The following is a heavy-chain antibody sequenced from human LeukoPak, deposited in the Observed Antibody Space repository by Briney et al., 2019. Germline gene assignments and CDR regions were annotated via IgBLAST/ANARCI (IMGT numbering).Heavy chain of an antibody. V-gene: IGHV3-33*01. CDR3: ARDLGTGTTYTNRFDL. J-gene: IGHJ5*02. Sequence: GGSLRLSCAASGFTFSSYGMHWVRQAPGKGLEWVAVIWYDGSNKYYAGSVKGRFTISRENAKNSLFLQMNSLRAGDTAVYYCARDLGTGTTYTNRFDLWGQGTLVTVSS. CDR1: GFTFSSYG. CDR2: IWYDGSNK. D-gene: IGHD2/OR15-2a*01.